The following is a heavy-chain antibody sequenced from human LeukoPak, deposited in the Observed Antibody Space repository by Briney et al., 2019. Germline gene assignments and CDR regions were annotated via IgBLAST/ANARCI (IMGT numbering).Heavy chain of an antibody. Sequence: SETLSLTCTVSGGSISSYYWSWIRQPAGKGLEWIGRIYTRGSTNYNPSLKSRVTMSVDTSKNQFSLKLSSVTAADTAVYYCARDLEWLKPITKHYYYAMDVWGQGTTVTVSS. D-gene: IGHD3-3*01. J-gene: IGHJ6*02. V-gene: IGHV4-4*07. CDR3: ARDLEWLKPITKHYYYAMDV. CDR1: GGSISSYY. CDR2: IYTRGST.